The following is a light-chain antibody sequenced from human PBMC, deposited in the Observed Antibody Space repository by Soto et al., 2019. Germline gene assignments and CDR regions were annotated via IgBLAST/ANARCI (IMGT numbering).Light chain of an antibody. V-gene: IGKV1-5*01. CDR3: QQYNSYPWT. CDR2: DAS. J-gene: IGKJ1*01. CDR1: QSIRTS. Sequence: DIQMTQSPSSLYASVGDRFTITCRTSQSIRTSLNWYQQQPGKAPKLLIYDASSLESGVPSRFSGSGSGKEFTLTISSLQPDDFATYYCQQYNSYPWTFGQGTKVDIK.